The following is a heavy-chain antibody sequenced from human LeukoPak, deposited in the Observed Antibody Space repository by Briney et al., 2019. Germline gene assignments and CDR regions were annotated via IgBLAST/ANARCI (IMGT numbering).Heavy chain of an antibody. V-gene: IGHV4-59*11. J-gene: IGHJ6*03. CDR2: IYYSGST. CDR1: GGSISSHY. CDR3: ARLGSGYYYYYYYMDV. Sequence: PSETLSLTCTVSGGSISSHYWSWIRQPPGKGLEWIGYIYYSGSTNYNPSLKSRVTISVDTSKNQFSLKLSSVTAADTAVYYCARLGSGYYYYYYYMDVWGKGTTVTVYS. D-gene: IGHD3-3*01.